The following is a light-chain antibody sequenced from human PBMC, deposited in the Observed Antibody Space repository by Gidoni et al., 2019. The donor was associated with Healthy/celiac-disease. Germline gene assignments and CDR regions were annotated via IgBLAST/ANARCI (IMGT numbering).Light chain of an antibody. CDR3: HQSYSTPLCS. CDR1: QSISSY. CDR2: AAS. Sequence: DIQMTQSPSSLSASVGDRVTITCRASQSISSYLNWYQQKPGKAPKLLIYAASSLQSGVPSRFSGRGSGTDFTLTISSPQPEDFATYYCHQSYSTPLCSFGQGTKLEIK. J-gene: IGKJ2*04. V-gene: IGKV1-39*01.